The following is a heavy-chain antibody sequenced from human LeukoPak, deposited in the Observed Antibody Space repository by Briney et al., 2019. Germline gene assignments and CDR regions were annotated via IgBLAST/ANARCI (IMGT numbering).Heavy chain of an antibody. J-gene: IGHJ4*02. D-gene: IGHD3-9*01. CDR3: FNLDILTGSRFY. V-gene: IGHV1-69-2*01. Sequence: GASVKVSCKASGYTFTDYYMHWVQQAPGKGLEWMGRVDPEDGETIYAEKFQGRVTITADTSTDTAYMELSSLRSEDTAVYYCFNLDILTGSRFYWGQGTLVTVSS. CDR2: VDPEDGET. CDR1: GYTFTDYY.